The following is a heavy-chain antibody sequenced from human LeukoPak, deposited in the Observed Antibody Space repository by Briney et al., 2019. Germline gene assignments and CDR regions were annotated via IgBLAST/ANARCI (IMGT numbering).Heavy chain of an antibody. D-gene: IGHD5-24*01. CDR2: LNPNTGHA. J-gene: IGHJ4*02. Sequence: ASVKVSCKVVAYDFTGYHIHWVRLAPGQGPEWMGRLNPNTGHAVYAFKFQGRVTITRDTSSSTAYMEVTRLTSDDTALYYCAKDRDGADRIILWGQGTLVTVSS. V-gene: IGHV1-2*06. CDR3: AKDRDGADRIIL. CDR1: AYDFTGYH.